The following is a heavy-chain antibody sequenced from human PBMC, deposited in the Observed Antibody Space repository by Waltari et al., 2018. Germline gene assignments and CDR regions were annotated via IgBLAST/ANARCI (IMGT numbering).Heavy chain of an antibody. Sequence: EVQLVESGGVVVQPGGSLSLSCAASGFTFDYYAMHWVRQAPGKGLEWVSLISWEGSTTSYADSVKGRFTISRDNSKNSLYLQMNSLRAEDNALYYCAKDSRGYSGWVDYWGQGTLVTVSS. J-gene: IGHJ4*02. CDR3: AKDSRGYSGWVDY. V-gene: IGHV3-43D*03. CDR1: GFTFDYYA. CDR2: ISWEGSTT. D-gene: IGHD6-19*01.